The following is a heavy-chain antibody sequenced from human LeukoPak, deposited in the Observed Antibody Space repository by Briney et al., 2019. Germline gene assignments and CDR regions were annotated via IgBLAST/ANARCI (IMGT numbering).Heavy chain of an antibody. J-gene: IGHJ3*01. CDR1: GFTFSNYA. V-gene: IGHV3-23*01. D-gene: IGHD4-17*01. CDR3: GRDPNGDYVGAFEF. CDR2: IRGSGGNG. Sequence: GGSLRLSCAASGFTFSNYALVWVRQAPGKGLEWVSAIRGSGGNGNYADAVKGRFTISRDNSKNTLYLQMNSLRVEDTAIYYCGRDPNGDYVGAFEFWGQRTMVTVSS.